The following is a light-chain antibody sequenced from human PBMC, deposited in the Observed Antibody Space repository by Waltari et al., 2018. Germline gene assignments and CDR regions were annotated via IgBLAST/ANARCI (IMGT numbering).Light chain of an antibody. CDR3: QVWDDVTDSGV. Sequence: YVLTQPPSVSVDPGKTARLTCGGDNIGSKSVSWYQQQPGQAPVLVMFYDSDRPSEIRARFPGSNSGNTATLTISWVEAGDEADYHCQVWDDVTDSGVFGGGTKLTVL. V-gene: IGLV3-21*04. J-gene: IGLJ3*02. CDR1: NIGSKS. CDR2: YDS.